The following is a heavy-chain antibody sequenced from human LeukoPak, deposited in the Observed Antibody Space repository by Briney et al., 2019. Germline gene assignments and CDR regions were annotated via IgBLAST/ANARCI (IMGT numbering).Heavy chain of an antibody. CDR2: IRYDGSNK. D-gene: IGHD1-26*01. J-gene: IGHJ4*02. CDR1: GFTFSSYV. V-gene: IGHV3-30*02. CDR3: AKPYRGSSAFFFDY. Sequence: GGSLRLSCAASGFTFSSYVMHWVRQAPGKGLEWVAFIRYDGSNKYYADSVKGRFTISSDNSKNTLYLQMNSLSAEDTAVYYCAKPYRGSSAFFFDYWGQGTLVTVSS.